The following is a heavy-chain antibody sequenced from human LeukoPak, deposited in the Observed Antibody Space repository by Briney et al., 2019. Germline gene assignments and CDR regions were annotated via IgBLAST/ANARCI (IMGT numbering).Heavy chain of an antibody. V-gene: IGHV4-4*07. CDR2: IYTSGST. J-gene: IGHJ5*02. CDR3: ARDLRFHWWFDP. CDR1: GGSISSYY. Sequence: SETLSLTCTVSGGSISSYYWSWIRQPAGKGLEWIGRIYTSGSTNYNPSLKSRVTMSVDTSKNQFSLNLTSVTAADTAVYYCARDLRFHWWFDPWGQGTLVTVSS. D-gene: IGHD3-9*01.